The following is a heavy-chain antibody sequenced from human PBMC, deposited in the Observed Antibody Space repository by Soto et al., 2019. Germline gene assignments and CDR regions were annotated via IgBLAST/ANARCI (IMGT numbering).Heavy chain of an antibody. D-gene: IGHD2-2*01. CDR2: ISSSGSTI. V-gene: IGHV3-48*03. CDR3: ARDNSQHARSFDY. Sequence: EVQLVESGGGLVQPGGSLRLSCAASGFTFSSYEMNWVRQAPGKGLEWVSYISSSGSTIYYADSVKGRFTISRDNAKNSLYLQMNSLRAEDTAVYYCARDNSQHARSFDYWGQGTLVTVSS. J-gene: IGHJ4*02. CDR1: GFTFSSYE.